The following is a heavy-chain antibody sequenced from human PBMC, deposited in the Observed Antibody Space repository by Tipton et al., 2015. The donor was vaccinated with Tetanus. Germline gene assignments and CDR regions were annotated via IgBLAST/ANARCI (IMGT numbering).Heavy chain of an antibody. D-gene: IGHD3-3*01. CDR2: IYYSGST. Sequence: TLSLTCTVSGGSISSGGYYWSWIRQHPGKGLEWIGYIYYSGSTYYNPSLKSRVTISVDTSKNQFSLKLSSVTAADTAVYYCARANYDFWSGKISFDYWGQGTLVTVSS. CDR1: GGSISSGGYY. V-gene: IGHV4-31*03. J-gene: IGHJ4*02. CDR3: ARANYDFWSGKISFDY.